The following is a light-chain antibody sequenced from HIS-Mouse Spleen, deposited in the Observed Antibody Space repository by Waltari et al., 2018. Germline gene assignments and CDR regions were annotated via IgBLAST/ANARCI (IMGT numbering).Light chain of an antibody. V-gene: IGKV1-9*01. CDR1: QGISSY. Sequence: DIQLTQSPSFLSASVGDRVTITCRARQGISSYLALYQQKPGKAPKLLFYAASTLQSGVPSRFSGSGSGTEFTLTISSMQPEDFATYYCQQLNSYPPTFGQGTKVEIK. J-gene: IGKJ1*01. CDR3: QQLNSYPPT. CDR2: AAS.